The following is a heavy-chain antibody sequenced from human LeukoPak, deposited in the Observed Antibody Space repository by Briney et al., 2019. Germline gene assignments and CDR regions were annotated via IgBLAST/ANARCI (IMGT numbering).Heavy chain of an antibody. Sequence: PGGSLRLSCTASGFTFSAYAMMWVRQAPGKGPEWVSAIRGGGTSEFYADSVKGRFRISRDNSKDTLFLQMNSLRAEDTAVYYCARDPNGDYIGAFDMWGSGTMVTVSS. V-gene: IGHV3-23*01. D-gene: IGHD4-17*01. CDR3: ARDPNGDYIGAFDM. J-gene: IGHJ3*02. CDR2: IRGGGTSE. CDR1: GFTFSAYA.